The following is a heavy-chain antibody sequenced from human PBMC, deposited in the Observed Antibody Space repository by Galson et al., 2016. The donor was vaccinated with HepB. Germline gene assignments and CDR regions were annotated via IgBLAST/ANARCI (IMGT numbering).Heavy chain of an antibody. CDR2: ISDSGANT. D-gene: IGHD4-23*01. CDR3: VADHGGLDCFDF. J-gene: IGHJ3*01. V-gene: IGHV3-23*01. CDR1: GFTFSAYA. Sequence: SLRLSCAASGFTFSAYAMAWARQAPGKGPEWVSGISDSGANTYYADSVRGRFSISRDDSKSTLYLQMTNLRVEDTALYYCVADHGGLDCFDFWGRGTMVTVSS.